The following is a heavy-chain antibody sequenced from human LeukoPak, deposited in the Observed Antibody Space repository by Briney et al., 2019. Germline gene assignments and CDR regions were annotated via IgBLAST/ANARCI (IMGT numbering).Heavy chain of an antibody. CDR1: GFTFSGSG. CDR3: ARDYDFWSGYYSPTRGYFGY. J-gene: IGHJ4*02. D-gene: IGHD3-3*01. Sequence: PGGSLRLSCAASGFTFSGSGMHWVRQAPGKGLEWVTFIRYDGSNKYYTDSVKGRFTISRDNSKNTLYLQMVSLRAEDTAVYYCARDYDFWSGYYSPTRGYFGYWGQGTLVTVSS. V-gene: IGHV3-30*02. CDR2: IRYDGSNK.